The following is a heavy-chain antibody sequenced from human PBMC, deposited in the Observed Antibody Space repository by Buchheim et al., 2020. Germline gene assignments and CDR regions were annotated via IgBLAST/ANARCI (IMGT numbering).Heavy chain of an antibody. CDR1: GGSINRGGYY. V-gene: IGHV4-31*03. CDR3: ARDGYNNFGEYFAMDV. CDR2: IYYTGAT. D-gene: IGHD4-11*01. Sequence: QMQLQESGPGLVKPLQILSLTCTVSGGSINRGGYYWSWIRQHSVRGLEWIGYIYYTGATYHTTSLKSRVSISLDMSKNQFSLRVNSVTASDAAVYFCARDGYNNFGEYFAMDVWGQET. J-gene: IGHJ6*02.